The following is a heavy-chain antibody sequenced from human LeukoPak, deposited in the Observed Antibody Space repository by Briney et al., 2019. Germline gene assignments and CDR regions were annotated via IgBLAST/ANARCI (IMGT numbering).Heavy chain of an antibody. CDR1: GGSISSSNW. CDR2: IYHSGST. CDR3: ARAGYSSGPYYYYYGMDV. Sequence: PSGTLSLTCAVSGGSISSSNWWSWVRQPPGKGLEWIGEIYHSGSTNYNPSLKSRVTISVDKSKNQFPLKLSSVTAADTAVYYCARAGYSSGPYYYYYGMDVWGKGTTVTVSS. V-gene: IGHV4-4*02. J-gene: IGHJ6*04. D-gene: IGHD6-19*01.